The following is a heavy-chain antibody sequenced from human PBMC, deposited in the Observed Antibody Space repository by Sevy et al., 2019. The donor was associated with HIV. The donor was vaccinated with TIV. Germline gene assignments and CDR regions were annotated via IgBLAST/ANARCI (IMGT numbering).Heavy chain of an antibody. Sequence: GGSLRLSCAASGFTFSSYGMHWVRQAPGKGLEWVAVISYDGSNKYYADSMKGRFTISRDNSKNTLYLQMNSLRAEDTAVYYCAKGIQLWYTPDYWGQGTLVTVSS. D-gene: IGHD5-18*01. CDR3: AKGIQLWYTPDY. CDR1: GFTFSSYG. V-gene: IGHV3-30*18. CDR2: ISYDGSNK. J-gene: IGHJ4*02.